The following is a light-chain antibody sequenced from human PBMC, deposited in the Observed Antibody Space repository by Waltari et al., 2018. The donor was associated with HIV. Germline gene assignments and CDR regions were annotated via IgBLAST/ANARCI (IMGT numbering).Light chain of an antibody. V-gene: IGLV2-8*01. Sequence: QSTLTQPPSASGSPGQSVTISCTGTSSDIGGYNYVSWYHQHPGKAPQLILTEVPKRASCVPGRCSGSQSGNTASLTVSGLQADDEALYYCSSFAPTNKCYVLFGGGTTLTVL. CDR1: SSDIGGYNY. CDR3: SSFAPTNKCYVL. CDR2: EVP. J-gene: IGLJ2*01.